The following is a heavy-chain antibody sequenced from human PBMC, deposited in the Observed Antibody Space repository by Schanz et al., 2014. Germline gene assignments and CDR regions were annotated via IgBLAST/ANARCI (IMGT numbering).Heavy chain of an antibody. V-gene: IGHV3-30-3*01. CDR2: MSYDGSNK. CDR1: GFTFSSYA. CDR3: ASDYNYFETEAP. Sequence: AQLLESGGGLVQPGGSLRLSCAASGFTFSSYAMHWVRQAPGKGLEWVAVMSYDGSNKYYADSVKGRFTISRDNANNSLFLRMNSLRAEDTAVYYCASDYNYFETEAPWGQGTLVTVSS. D-gene: IGHD3-16*01. J-gene: IGHJ5*02.